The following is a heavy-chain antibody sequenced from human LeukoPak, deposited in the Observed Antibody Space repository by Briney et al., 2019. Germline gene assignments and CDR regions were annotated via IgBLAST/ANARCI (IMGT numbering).Heavy chain of an antibody. J-gene: IGHJ4*02. CDR2: IYYSGST. V-gene: IGHV4-59*01. D-gene: IGHD2-15*01. Sequence: PSETLSLTCTVSGDSISNYYWSWIRQSPGKGLEWIGYIYYSGSTNYNPSLKSRVTISVDTSKNQFSLKLSSVTAADTAVYYCARETCSGGSCFQFDFWGQGTLDTVSS. CDR1: GDSISNYY. CDR3: ARETCSGGSCFQFDF.